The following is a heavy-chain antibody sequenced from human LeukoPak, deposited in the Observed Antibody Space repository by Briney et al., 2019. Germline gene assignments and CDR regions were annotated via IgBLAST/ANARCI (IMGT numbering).Heavy chain of an antibody. CDR1: GFTFSNYW. CDR3: ARVRYTSGWNWFDP. V-gene: IGHV3-7*05. CDR2: IKEDGTEK. Sequence: GGSLRLSCAASGFTFSNYWVNWVRQAPGKGLEWVAHIKEDGTEKYYVDSVKGRFPISRDNAKNSMNLQMNSLRVEDTAVYYCARVRYTSGWNWFDPWGQGTLVTVSS. J-gene: IGHJ5*02. D-gene: IGHD6-19*01.